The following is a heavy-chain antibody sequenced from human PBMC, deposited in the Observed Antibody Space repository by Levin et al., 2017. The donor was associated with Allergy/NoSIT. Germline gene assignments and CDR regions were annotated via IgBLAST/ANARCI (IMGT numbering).Heavy chain of an antibody. CDR1: GFTFSDVY. Sequence: SCAASGFTFSDVYMHWVRQAPGKGLEWVGRIKRKSDGETTDYAAPVKGRFTISRDDSKNTLYLQMNNLKTEDAAVYYCATGDCSGGSCHFFDYWGQGTLVTVSS. V-gene: IGHV3-15*01. CDR3: ATGDCSGGSCHFFDY. D-gene: IGHD2-15*01. J-gene: IGHJ4*02. CDR2: IKRKSDGETT.